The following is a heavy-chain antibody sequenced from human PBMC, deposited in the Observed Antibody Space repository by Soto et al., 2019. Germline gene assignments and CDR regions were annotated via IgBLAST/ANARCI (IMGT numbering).Heavy chain of an antibody. Sequence: GGPLRLPCAALVFTFRDDDMSWIRQAPGKGLEWVSYISSSRRYIKYADSVRGRFTVSRDNAKNSLYLKMNSLRVEDTAVYYCASEQLGPTVYWGQGTLVTVS. CDR3: ASEQLGPTVY. V-gene: IGHV3-11*06. CDR1: VFTFRDDD. CDR2: ISSSRRYI. J-gene: IGHJ4*02. D-gene: IGHD1-26*01.